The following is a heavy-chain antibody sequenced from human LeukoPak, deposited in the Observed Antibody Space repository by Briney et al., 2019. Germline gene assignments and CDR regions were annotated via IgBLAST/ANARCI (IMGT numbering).Heavy chain of an antibody. D-gene: IGHD3-10*01. CDR1: GGSISSGGYS. CDR3: ARVVGVRGYDYGMDV. Sequence: SQTLSLTWAVSGGSISSGGYSWSWIRQPPWKGLEWIGYIYHSGSTYYNPSLKSRVTISVDRSKNQFSLKLSSVTAADTAVYYCARVVGVRGYDYGMDVWGQGTTVTVSS. V-gene: IGHV4-30-2*01. CDR2: IYHSGST. J-gene: IGHJ6*02.